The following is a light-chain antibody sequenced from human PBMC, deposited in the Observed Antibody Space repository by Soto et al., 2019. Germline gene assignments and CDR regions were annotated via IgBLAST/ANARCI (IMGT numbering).Light chain of an antibody. CDR2: AAS. J-gene: IGKJ5*01. CDR1: QSLSTSY. V-gene: IGKV3-20*01. Sequence: EIVLTQSPGTLSLFPGERATLSCRASQSLSTSYLAWYRLKPGQAPRLLIYAASSRASGIPDRFSGSGSGTDFTLTISILEPEDFAVYYCQQYGSSPTFGQGTRLEIQ. CDR3: QQYGSSPT.